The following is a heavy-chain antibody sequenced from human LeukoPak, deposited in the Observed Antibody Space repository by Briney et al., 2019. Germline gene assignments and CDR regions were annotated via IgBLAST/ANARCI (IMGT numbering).Heavy chain of an antibody. CDR3: AQKPSSRVVSLSVD. J-gene: IGHJ4*02. CDR1: GFTFDDYA. V-gene: IGHV3-9*01. D-gene: IGHD6-13*01. Sequence: QSGRSLRLSCAASGFTFDDYAMHWVRQAPGKGLEWVSGISWNSGSIGYADSVKGRFTISRDNSKNTLYLQMNSLRAEDTAVYYCAQKPSSRVVSLSVDWGQGTLVTVSS. CDR2: ISWNSGSI.